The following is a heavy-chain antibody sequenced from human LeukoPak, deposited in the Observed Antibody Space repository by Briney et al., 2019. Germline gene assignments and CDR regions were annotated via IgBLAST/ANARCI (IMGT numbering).Heavy chain of an antibody. CDR1: AFTFSTYW. J-gene: IGHJ3*02. CDR3: VETAMPSRGAFDI. D-gene: IGHD5-18*01. V-gene: IGHV3-30*02. CDR2: IRYDGSNK. Sequence: GGSLRLSCAASAFTFSTYWMSWVRQAPGKGLEWVAFIRYDGSNKYYADSVKGRFTISRDNSKNTLYLQMNSLRAEDTAVYYCVETAMPSRGAFDIWGQGTMVTVSS.